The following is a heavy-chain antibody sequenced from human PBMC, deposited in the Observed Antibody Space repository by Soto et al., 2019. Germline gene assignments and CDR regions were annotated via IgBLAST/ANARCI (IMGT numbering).Heavy chain of an antibody. D-gene: IGHD3-10*01. J-gene: IGHJ6*02. CDR3: ARDLYLLLWFGEEEYYYYGMDV. CDR1: GYTFTGYY. CDR2: INPNSGGT. Sequence: ASVKVSCKASGYTFTGYYMHWVRQAPGQGLEWMGWINPNSGGTNYAQKFQGRVTMTRDTSISTAYMELSRLRSDDTAVYYCARDLYLLLWFGEEEYYYYGMDVWAQGTTVTVSS. V-gene: IGHV1-2*02.